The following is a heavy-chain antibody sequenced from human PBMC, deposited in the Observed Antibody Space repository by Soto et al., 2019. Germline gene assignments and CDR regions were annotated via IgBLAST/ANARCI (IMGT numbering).Heavy chain of an antibody. CDR3: ASRDCSSTSCYVDF. CDR1: GFTFSSYT. CDR2: ISGMSSYV. D-gene: IGHD2-2*01. J-gene: IGHJ4*02. V-gene: IGHV3-21*01. Sequence: PGGSLRLSCAASGFTFSSYTMNWVRQAPGKGLEWVSSISGMSSYVYYADSVKGRFSISRDNAKNSLYLQMNSLRAEDAVVYYCASRDCSSTSCYVDFWGQGTLVTVSS.